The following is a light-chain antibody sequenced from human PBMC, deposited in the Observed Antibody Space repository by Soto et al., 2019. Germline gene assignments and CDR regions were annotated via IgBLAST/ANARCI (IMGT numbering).Light chain of an antibody. V-gene: IGKV4-1*01. J-gene: IGKJ1*01. CDR1: QSLLYNSNNENY. Sequence: DIVMTQSPDSLAVSLGERATINCKSSQSLLYNSNNENYLAWYQQKPGQAPRLLIYGASSRATGIPDRFSGSGSGTDFTLTISRLEPEDFAVYYCQQYGSSPPWTFGQGTKVDIK. CDR2: GAS. CDR3: QQYGSSPPWT.